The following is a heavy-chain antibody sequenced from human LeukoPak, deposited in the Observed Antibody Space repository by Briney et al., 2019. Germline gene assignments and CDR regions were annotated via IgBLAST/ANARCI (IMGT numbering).Heavy chain of an antibody. CDR2: INPNSGGT. CDR3: ARGSNIVVVTAKAPY. Sequence: ASVKVSCKASGYTFTGYYMHWVRQAPGQGLEWMGWINPNSGGTNYAQKFQDRVTMTRDTSISTAYMELSRLGSDDTAVYYCARGSNIVVVTAKAPYWGQGTLVTVSS. CDR1: GYTFTGYY. D-gene: IGHD2-21*02. J-gene: IGHJ4*02. V-gene: IGHV1-2*02.